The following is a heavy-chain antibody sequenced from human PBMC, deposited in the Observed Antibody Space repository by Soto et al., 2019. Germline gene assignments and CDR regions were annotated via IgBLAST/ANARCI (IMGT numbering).Heavy chain of an antibody. CDR2: ISYDGSNK. CDR3: AKQTGVRFDY. Sequence: QVQLVESGGGVVQPGRSLRLSCAASGFTFSSYAMHWVRQAPGKGLEWVAVISYDGSNKYYADSVKGRFTISRDNSKNTLYLQMNSLRAEDTAVYYCAKQTGVRFDYWGQVTLVTVSS. V-gene: IGHV3-30-3*01. J-gene: IGHJ4*02. D-gene: IGHD3-16*01. CDR1: GFTFSSYA.